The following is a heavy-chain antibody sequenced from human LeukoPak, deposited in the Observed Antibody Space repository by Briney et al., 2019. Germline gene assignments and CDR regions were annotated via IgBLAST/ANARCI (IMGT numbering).Heavy chain of an antibody. D-gene: IGHD3-10*01. CDR2: INHSGST. J-gene: IGHJ5*02. CDR1: GGSFSGYH. CDR3: ARHITMVRGVIHSRFDP. Sequence: SETLSLTCAVYGGSFSGYHWSWIRQPPGKGLEWIGEINHSGSTNYNPSLKSRVTISVDTSKNQFSLKLSSVTAADTAVYYCARHITMVRGVIHSRFDPWGQGTLVTVSS. V-gene: IGHV4-34*01.